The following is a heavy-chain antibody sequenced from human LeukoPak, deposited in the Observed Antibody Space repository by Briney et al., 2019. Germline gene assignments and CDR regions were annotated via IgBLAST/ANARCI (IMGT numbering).Heavy chain of an antibody. D-gene: IGHD3-22*01. Sequence: SETLSLTCTVSGGSVSSTHYRGWIRPPPGKGLEWIGSIYYGGSTYYNASLRSRVTTSVDTSKNQFSLKLSSVTAADTAVYYCAKSTYYYDTFVNAFDFWGQGTVVTVSS. J-gene: IGHJ3*01. CDR2: IYYGGST. CDR1: GGSVSSTHY. CDR3: AKSTYYYDTFVNAFDF. V-gene: IGHV4-39*07.